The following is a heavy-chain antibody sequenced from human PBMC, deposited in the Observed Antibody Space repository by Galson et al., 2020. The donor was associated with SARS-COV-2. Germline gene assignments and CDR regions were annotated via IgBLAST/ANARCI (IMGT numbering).Heavy chain of an antibody. D-gene: IGHD3-22*01. V-gene: IGHV4-31*02. CDR3: ARPRITMIVVVNAFDY. J-gene: IGHJ4*02. Sequence: LKSRVTISVDTSKNQFSLKLSSVTAADTAVYYCARPRITMIVVVNAFDYWGQGTLVTVSS.